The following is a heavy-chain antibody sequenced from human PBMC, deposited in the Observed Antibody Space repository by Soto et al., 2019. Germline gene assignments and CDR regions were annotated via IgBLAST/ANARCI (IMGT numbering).Heavy chain of an antibody. CDR3: ARYYDILTGSLYYYYGMDV. D-gene: IGHD3-9*01. J-gene: IGHJ6*02. CDR1: GYSFTSYW. V-gene: IGHV5-10-1*01. Sequence: GESLKISCQGSGYSFTSYWIHWVRQMPGKGLEWMGRIDPSDSYTNYSPSFQGHVTISADKSISTAYLQWSSLKASDTAMYYCARYYDILTGSLYYYYGMDVWGQGTTVTVSS. CDR2: IDPSDSYT.